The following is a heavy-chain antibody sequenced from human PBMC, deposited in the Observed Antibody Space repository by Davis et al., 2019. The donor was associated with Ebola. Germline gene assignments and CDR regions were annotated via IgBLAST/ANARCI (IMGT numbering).Heavy chain of an antibody. CDR2: ITGGDRST. Sequence: GESLKISCAASGFIFSSYAMTWVRQAPGKGLEWVSTITGGDRSTFYADSVKGRFTISRDNSKKALYLQLNNLRADDTAVYYCAKPLTSEWQWLIPDFDSWGQGTLVTVSS. D-gene: IGHD6-19*01. J-gene: IGHJ4*02. CDR1: GFIFSSYA. V-gene: IGHV3-23*01. CDR3: AKPLTSEWQWLIPDFDS.